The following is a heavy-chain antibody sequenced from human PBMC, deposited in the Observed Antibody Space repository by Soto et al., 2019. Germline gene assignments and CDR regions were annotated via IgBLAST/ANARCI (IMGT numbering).Heavy chain of an antibody. J-gene: IGHJ5*02. V-gene: IGHV1-2*04. Sequence: ASVKVSCKDFGYTFTGYYMHWVRQAPGQGLVWMGWINPNSGGTNYAQKFQGWVTMTRDTCISAAYMELSRLSSDDTAVYYCARATVYGYFSWYEAGGEASRVNVSS. CDR3: ARATVYGYFSWYEA. CDR1: GYTFTGYY. CDR2: INPNSGGT. D-gene: IGHD4-17*01.